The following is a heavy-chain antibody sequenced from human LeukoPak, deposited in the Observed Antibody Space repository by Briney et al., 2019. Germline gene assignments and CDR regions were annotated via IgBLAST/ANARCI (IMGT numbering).Heavy chain of an antibody. J-gene: IGHJ4*02. CDR2: IYYSGST. D-gene: IGHD3-10*01. CDR3: ARDYMVRGVIDY. V-gene: IGHV4-39*07. CDR1: GGSISIATYY. Sequence: SETLSLTCTVSGGSISIATYYWGWIRQPPGKGLEWIGNIYYSGSTYYNPSLKSRVTISVDTSKNQFSLKLSSVTAADTAVYYCARDYMVRGVIDYWGQGTLVTVSS.